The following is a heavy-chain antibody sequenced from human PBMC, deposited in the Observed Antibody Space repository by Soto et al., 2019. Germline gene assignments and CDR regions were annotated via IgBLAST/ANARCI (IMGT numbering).Heavy chain of an antibody. CDR3: ARQESIAVAGSYYYYGMDV. CDR2: IIPIFGTA. V-gene: IGHV1-69*01. D-gene: IGHD6-19*01. Sequence: QVQLVQSGAEVKKPGSSVKVSCKASGGTFSSYAISWVRQAPGQGPEWMGGIIPIFGTANYAQKFQGRVTITADDSTSTAYMELSSLRSEDTAVYYCARQESIAVAGSYYYYGMDVWGQGTTVTVSS. J-gene: IGHJ6*02. CDR1: GGTFSSYA.